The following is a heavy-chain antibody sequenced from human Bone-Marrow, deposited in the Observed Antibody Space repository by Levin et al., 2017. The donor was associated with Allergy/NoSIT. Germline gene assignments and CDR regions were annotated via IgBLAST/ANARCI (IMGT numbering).Heavy chain of an antibody. Sequence: ASVKVSCKASGYTFTGYYMHWVRQAPGQGLEWMGRINPNSGGTNYAQKFQGRVTMTRDTSISTAYMELSRLRSDDTAVYYCARVEGYYYDSSGYPSDHVRAFDIWGQGTMVTVSS. D-gene: IGHD3-22*01. CDR1: GYTFTGYY. J-gene: IGHJ3*02. CDR3: ARVEGYYYDSSGYPSDHVRAFDI. CDR2: INPNSGGT. V-gene: IGHV1-2*06.